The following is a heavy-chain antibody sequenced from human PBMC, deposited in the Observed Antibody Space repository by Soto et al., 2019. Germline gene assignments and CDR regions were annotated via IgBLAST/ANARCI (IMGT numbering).Heavy chain of an antibody. J-gene: IGHJ4*02. CDR2: IYYSGST. Sequence: PSETLSLTCTVSGGSISSGGYYWSWIRQPPGKGLEWIGYIYYSGSTNYNPSLKSRVTISVDTSKNQFSLKLSSVTVADTAVYYCASFRPVTASIDYWGQGTLVTVSS. CDR3: ASFRPVTASIDY. V-gene: IGHV4-61*08. CDR1: GGSISSGGYY. D-gene: IGHD2-21*02.